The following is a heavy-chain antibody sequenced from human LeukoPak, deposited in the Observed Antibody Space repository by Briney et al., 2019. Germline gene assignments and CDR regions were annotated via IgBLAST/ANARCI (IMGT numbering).Heavy chain of an antibody. D-gene: IGHD2-2*01. J-gene: IGHJ6*03. V-gene: IGHV4-30-4*08. Sequence: PSQTLSLTCTVSGGSISSGDYYWSWIRQPPGKGLEWIGYIYYSGSTYYNPSLKSRVTMSVDTSKNQFSLKLSSVTAADTAVYYCARDVGYCSSTSCRYYYYYYMDVWGKGTTVTVSS. CDR2: IYYSGST. CDR3: ARDVGYCSSTSCRYYYYYYMDV. CDR1: GGSISSGDYY.